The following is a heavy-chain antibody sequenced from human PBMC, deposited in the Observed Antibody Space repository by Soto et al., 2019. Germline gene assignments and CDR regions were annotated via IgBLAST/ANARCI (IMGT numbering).Heavy chain of an antibody. CDR3: ARDVAGDDYFDS. CDR1: GYSFTDYY. V-gene: IGHV1-2*02. CDR2: INPKSGGT. D-gene: IGHD6-19*01. J-gene: IGHJ4*02. Sequence: QVQLVQSGAEVKKPGASVKVSCKASGYSFTDYYLHWVRQAPGQGLEYLGWINPKSGGTSYPQKFQGRVTMTRATSINTAYMELSRLRSEDTALYFCARDVAGDDYFDSWGQGTLVTVSS.